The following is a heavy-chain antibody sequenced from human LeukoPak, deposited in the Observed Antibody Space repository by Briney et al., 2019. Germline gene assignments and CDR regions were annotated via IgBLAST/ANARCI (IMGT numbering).Heavy chain of an antibody. Sequence: GRSLRLSCAASGFTFSSYGMHWVRQAPGKGLEWVAVISYDGSNKYYADSVKGRFAISRDNSKNTLYLQMNSLRAEDTAVYYCAKGARYGSGSYMAYGMDVWGQGTTVTVS. D-gene: IGHD3-10*01. CDR3: AKGARYGSGSYMAYGMDV. V-gene: IGHV3-30*18. J-gene: IGHJ6*02. CDR1: GFTFSSYG. CDR2: ISYDGSNK.